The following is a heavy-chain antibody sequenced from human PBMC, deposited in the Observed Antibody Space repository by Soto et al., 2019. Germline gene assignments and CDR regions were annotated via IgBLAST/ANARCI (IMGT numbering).Heavy chain of an antibody. Sequence: ASVKVSCKASGYTFTGYYMHWVRQAPGQGLEWMGWINPNSGGTNYAQKFQGRVTMTRDTSISTAYMELSRLRSDDTAVYYCARGWVPSYSSGWSEFGYWGQGTLVTVSS. J-gene: IGHJ4*02. CDR2: INPNSGGT. D-gene: IGHD6-19*01. CDR3: ARGWVPSYSSGWSEFGY. CDR1: GYTFTGYY. V-gene: IGHV1-2*02.